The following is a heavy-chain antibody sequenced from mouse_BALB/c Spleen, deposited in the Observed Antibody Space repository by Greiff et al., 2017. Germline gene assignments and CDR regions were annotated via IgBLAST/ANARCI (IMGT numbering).Heavy chain of an antibody. CDR2: INSNGGST. CDR3: ARHKDGLNAMDY. CDR1: GFTFSSYY. Sequence: EVKLMESGGGLVKLGGSLKLSCAASGFTFSSYYMSWVRQTPEKRLELVAAINSNGGSTYYPDTVKGRFTISRDNAKNTLYLQMSSLKSEDTALYYCARHKDGLNAMDYWGQGTSVTVSS. D-gene: IGHD2-3*01. J-gene: IGHJ4*01. V-gene: IGHV5-6-2*01.